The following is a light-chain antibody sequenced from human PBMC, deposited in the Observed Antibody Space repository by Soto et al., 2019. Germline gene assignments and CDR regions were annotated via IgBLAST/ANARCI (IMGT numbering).Light chain of an antibody. J-gene: IGLJ2*01. Sequence: QSVLTQPPSASGTPGQIVAISCSGSSSNIGSNTVTWYQQLPGTAPKLLIYSTSQRSSGVPGRFSGSKSGASASLSISGLQSEDEADYYCQSYDRNNVNVVFGGGTKLTVL. CDR3: QSYDRNNVNVV. CDR1: SSNIGSNT. CDR2: STS. V-gene: IGLV1-44*01.